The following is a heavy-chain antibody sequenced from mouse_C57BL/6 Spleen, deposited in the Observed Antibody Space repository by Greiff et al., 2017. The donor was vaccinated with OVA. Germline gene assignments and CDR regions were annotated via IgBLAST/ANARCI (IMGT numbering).Heavy chain of an antibody. D-gene: IGHD2-1*01. CDR3: ARQGYGNLYAMDY. J-gene: IGHJ4*01. CDR2: ISSGGSYT. Sequence: EVMLVESGGDLVKPGGSLKLSCAASGFTFSSYGMSWVRQTPDKRLEWVATISSGGSYTYYPDSVKGRFPISRDNANNTLYLQRSRLKAEDTAMYYCARQGYGNLYAMDYWGQGTSVTVSS. CDR1: GFTFSSYG. V-gene: IGHV5-6*02.